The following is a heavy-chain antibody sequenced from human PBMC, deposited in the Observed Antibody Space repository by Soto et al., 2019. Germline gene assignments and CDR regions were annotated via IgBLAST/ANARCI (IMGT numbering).Heavy chain of an antibody. CDR3: ASSTSEFFGGAFEI. V-gene: IGHV4-59*01. CDR1: GGSISSYY. D-gene: IGHD2-2*01. CDR2: IYYSGST. Sequence: SETLSLTCTVSGGSISSYYWSWIRQPPGKGLEWIGYIYYSGSTNYNPSLKSRVTISVDTSKNQFSLKLSSVTAADTAVYYCASSTSEFFGGAFEIWGKGTMVTVSS. J-gene: IGHJ3*02.